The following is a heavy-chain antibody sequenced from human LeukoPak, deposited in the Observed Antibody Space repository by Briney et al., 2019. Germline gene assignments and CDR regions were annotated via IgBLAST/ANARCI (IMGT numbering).Heavy chain of an antibody. D-gene: IGHD4-17*01. CDR2: ISRSGSTI. V-gene: IGHV3-11*01. CDR1: GVTFSDYY. J-gene: IGHJ3*02. Sequence: GGSLRLSCAASGVTFSDYYMSWIRQAPGKGLEWVSYISRSGSTIYYAESVKGRFTISRDNAKNSLYLQMNSLRAEDTAVYYCARDLGGQGDYFAFDIWGQGTMVTVSS. CDR3: ARDLGGQGDYFAFDI.